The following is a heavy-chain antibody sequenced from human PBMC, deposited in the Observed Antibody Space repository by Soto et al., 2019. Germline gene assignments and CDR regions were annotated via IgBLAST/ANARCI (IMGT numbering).Heavy chain of an antibody. J-gene: IGHJ5*02. Sequence: QVQLVESGGGVVQPGRSLRLSCAASGFTFISYAMHWVRQAPGKVLAWVAVRSYDGSNKYYADSVKSRFTISRDNSKNTLYLQMNSLRAEDTAVYYCARSPGVAGAAKNWFDPLGQGTLVTVSS. CDR1: GFTFISYA. CDR2: RSYDGSNK. V-gene: IGHV3-30-3*01. CDR3: ARSPGVAGAAKNWFDP. D-gene: IGHD6-19*01.